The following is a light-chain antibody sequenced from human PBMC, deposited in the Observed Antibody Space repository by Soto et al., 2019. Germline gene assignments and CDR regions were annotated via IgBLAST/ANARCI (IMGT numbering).Light chain of an antibody. Sequence: DIEMTQSPSSLSASVGDRVTITCRASQSISSYLNWYQQKPGKAPKLLIYAASSLQSGVPSRFSGSGSGTDFTLTISSLQPDDFATYYCQQSYTFFGGGTKVEIK. CDR1: QSISSY. CDR2: AAS. V-gene: IGKV1-39*01. J-gene: IGKJ4*01. CDR3: QQSYTF.